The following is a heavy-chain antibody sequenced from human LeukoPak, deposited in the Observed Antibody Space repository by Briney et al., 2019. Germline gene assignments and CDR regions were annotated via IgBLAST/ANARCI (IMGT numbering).Heavy chain of an antibody. D-gene: IGHD5-12*01. Sequence: SETLSLTCTVSDGSISSYYWSWIRQPPGKGLEWIGYIYYSGSTNYNPSLKSRVTISVDTSKNQFSLKLSFVTAADTTVYYCARDRSGYDPFDYWGQGTLVTVSS. CDR3: ARDRSGYDPFDY. V-gene: IGHV4-59*01. CDR1: DGSISSYY. CDR2: IYYSGST. J-gene: IGHJ4*02.